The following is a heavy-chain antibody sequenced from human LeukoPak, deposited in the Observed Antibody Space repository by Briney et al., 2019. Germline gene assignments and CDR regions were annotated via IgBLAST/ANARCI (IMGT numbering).Heavy chain of an antibody. Sequence: SVKVSCKASGFTFTSSAVQWVRQARGQRLEWIGWIVVGSGNTNHAQKFQERVTITRDMSTSTAYMELSSLRSEDTAVYYCAAPGGPYYDFWSGYYYYYGMDVWGQGTTVTVSS. D-gene: IGHD3-3*01. CDR1: GFTFTSSA. V-gene: IGHV1-58*01. J-gene: IGHJ6*02. CDR2: IVVGSGNT. CDR3: AAPGGPYYDFWSGYYYYYGMDV.